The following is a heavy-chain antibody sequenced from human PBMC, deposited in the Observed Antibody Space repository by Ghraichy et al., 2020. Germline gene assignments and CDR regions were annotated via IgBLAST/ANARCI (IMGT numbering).Heavy chain of an antibody. D-gene: IGHD3-9*01. CDR3: ARGQGTLRYFDWLSFDP. Sequence: SETLSLTCAVSGGSISSGGYSWSWIRQPPGKGLEWIGYIYHSGSTYYNPSLKSRVTISVDRSKNQFSLKLSSVTAADTAVYYCARGQGTLRYFDWLSFDPWGQGTLVTVSS. CDR1: GGSISSGGYS. V-gene: IGHV4-30-2*01. CDR2: IYHSGST. J-gene: IGHJ5*02.